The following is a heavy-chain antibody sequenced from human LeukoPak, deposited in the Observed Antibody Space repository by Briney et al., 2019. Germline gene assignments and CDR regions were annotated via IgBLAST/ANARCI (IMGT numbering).Heavy chain of an antibody. D-gene: IGHD3-22*01. J-gene: IGHJ5*02. CDR2: INPNSGGT. V-gene: IGHV1-2*06. CDR1: GGTFSSYV. CDR3: ATDDSSGYYSGP. Sequence: ASVKVSCKASGGTFSSYVISWVRQAPGQGLEWMGRINPNSGGTNYAQKFQGRVTMTRDTSISTAYMELSRLRSDDTAVYYCATDDSSGYYSGPWGQGTLVTVSS.